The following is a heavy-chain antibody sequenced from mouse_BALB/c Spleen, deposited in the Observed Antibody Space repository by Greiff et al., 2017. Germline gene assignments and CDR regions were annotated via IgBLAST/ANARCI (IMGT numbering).Heavy chain of an antibody. CDR2: INPSSGYT. J-gene: IGHJ4*01. D-gene: IGHD2-4*01. Sequence: QVQLQQSAAELARPGASVKMSCKASGYTFTSYTMHWVKQRPGQGLEWIGYINPSSGYTEYNQKFKDKTTLTADKSSSTAYMQLSSLTSEDSAVYYCARWDYGGYYYAMDYWGQGTSVTVSS. CDR1: GYTFTSYT. CDR3: ARWDYGGYYYAMDY. V-gene: IGHV1-4*02.